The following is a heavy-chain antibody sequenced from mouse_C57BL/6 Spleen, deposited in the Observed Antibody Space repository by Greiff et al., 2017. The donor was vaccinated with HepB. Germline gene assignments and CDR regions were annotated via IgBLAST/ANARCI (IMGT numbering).Heavy chain of an antibody. J-gene: IGHJ4*01. CDR3: ARYDSYYAMDY. D-gene: IGHD2-4*01. CDR1: GFTFSDYG. Sequence: EVKVVESGGGLVKPGGSLKLSCAASGFTFSDYGMHWVRQAPEKGLEWVAYISSGSSTIYYADTVKGRFTISRDNAKNTLFLQMTSLRSEDTAMYYCARYDSYYAMDYWGQGTSVTVSS. V-gene: IGHV5-17*01. CDR2: ISSGSSTI.